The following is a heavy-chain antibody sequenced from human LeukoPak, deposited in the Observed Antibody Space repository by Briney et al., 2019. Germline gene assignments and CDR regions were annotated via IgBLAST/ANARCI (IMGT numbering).Heavy chain of an antibody. Sequence: GASVKVSCKASGYTFTSYYMHWVRQAPGQGLEWMGIVNPSGGSTSYAQKFQGRVTMTRDTSTSTVYMELSSLRSEDTAVYYCARSTYYYDSSGYYKDAFDIWGQGTMVTVSS. V-gene: IGHV1-46*01. CDR3: ARSTYYYDSSGYYKDAFDI. CDR1: GYTFTSYY. CDR2: VNPSGGST. J-gene: IGHJ3*02. D-gene: IGHD3-22*01.